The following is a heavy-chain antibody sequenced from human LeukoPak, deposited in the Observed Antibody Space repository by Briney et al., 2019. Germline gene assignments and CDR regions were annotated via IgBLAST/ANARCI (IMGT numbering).Heavy chain of an antibody. D-gene: IGHD4-17*01. CDR3: AIRPTVTTTGIFDY. CDR2: ISSSSSYI. Sequence: GGSLRLSCAASGFTFSSYSMNWVRQAPGKGLEWVSSISSSSSYIYYADSVKGRFTISRDNAKNSLYLQMNSLRAEDTAVYYCAIRPTVTTTGIFDYWGQGTLVPVSS. J-gene: IGHJ4*02. V-gene: IGHV3-21*01. CDR1: GFTFSSYS.